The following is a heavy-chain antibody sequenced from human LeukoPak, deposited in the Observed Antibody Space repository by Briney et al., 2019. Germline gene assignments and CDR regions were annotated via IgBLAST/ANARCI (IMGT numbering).Heavy chain of an antibody. Sequence: SETLSLTCTVPGGSISSYYWSWIRQPPGKGLEWIGYIYYSGSTNYNPSLKSRVTISVDTSKNQFSLKLSSVTAADTAVYYCARAPAEEELPAFDYWGQGTLVTVSS. V-gene: IGHV4-59*08. CDR1: GGSISSYY. CDR2: IYYSGST. J-gene: IGHJ4*02. CDR3: ARAPAEEELPAFDY. D-gene: IGHD1-26*01.